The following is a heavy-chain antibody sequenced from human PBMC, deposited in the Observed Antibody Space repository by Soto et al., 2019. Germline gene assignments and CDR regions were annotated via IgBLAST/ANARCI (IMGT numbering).Heavy chain of an antibody. D-gene: IGHD3-10*01. J-gene: IGHJ6*03. Sequence: EVQLLESGGGLVQPGGSLRLSCAASGFTFSSYAMSWVRQAPGKGLEWVSAISGSGGSTYYADSVKGRFTISRDNSKNTLYRQMNSLRAEDTAVYYCAKAVVGSGYYYYYMDVWGKGTTVTVSS. CDR3: AKAVVGSGYYYYYMDV. CDR2: ISGSGGST. V-gene: IGHV3-23*01. CDR1: GFTFSSYA.